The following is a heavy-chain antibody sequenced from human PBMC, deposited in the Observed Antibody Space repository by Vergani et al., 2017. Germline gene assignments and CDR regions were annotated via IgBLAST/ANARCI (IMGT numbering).Heavy chain of an antibody. J-gene: IGHJ6*02. Sequence: QVQLVQSGAEVKKPGSSVKVSCKASGGTFSSYAISWVRQAPGQGLEWMGGIIPIFGIANYAQKFQGRVTITADKSTSTAYMELSSLRSEDTAVYYCASRIAPVVTAYYYYYGMDVWGQGTTVTVSS. CDR1: GGTFSSYA. CDR3: ASRIAPVVTAYYYYYGMDV. V-gene: IGHV1-69*17. CDR2: IIPIFGIA. D-gene: IGHD4-23*01.